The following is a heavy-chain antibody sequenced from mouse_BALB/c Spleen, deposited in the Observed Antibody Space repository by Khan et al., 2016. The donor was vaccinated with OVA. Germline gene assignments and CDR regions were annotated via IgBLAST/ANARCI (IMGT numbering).Heavy chain of an antibody. CDR3: ARAYFGNYEFAY. J-gene: IGHJ3*01. CDR2: IFPGTGTT. CDR1: GYTFTSYW. V-gene: IGHV1S132*01. Sequence: QVQLQQSGAELVKPGASVKLSCKTSGYTFTSYWIQWVKQRPGQGLGWIGEIFPGTGTTYYNENFKGKATLTVEPSSSTAFMQLSSLTSEDSAVYCGARAYFGNYEFAYWGQGTLVTVSA. D-gene: IGHD2-10*01.